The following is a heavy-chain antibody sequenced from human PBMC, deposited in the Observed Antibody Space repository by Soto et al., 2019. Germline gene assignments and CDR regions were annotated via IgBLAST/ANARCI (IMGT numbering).Heavy chain of an antibody. V-gene: IGHV3-15*07. D-gene: IGHD3-22*01. Sequence: TGGSLRLSCAASGFTFSNAWMNWVRQAPGKGLEWVGRIKSKTDGGTTDYAAPVKGRFTISRDDSKNTLYLQMNSLKTEDTAVYYCTTDFYYDSSGYYYYYYGMDVWGQGTTVTVSS. J-gene: IGHJ6*02. CDR1: GFTFSNAW. CDR2: IKSKTDGGTT. CDR3: TTDFYYDSSGYYYYYYGMDV.